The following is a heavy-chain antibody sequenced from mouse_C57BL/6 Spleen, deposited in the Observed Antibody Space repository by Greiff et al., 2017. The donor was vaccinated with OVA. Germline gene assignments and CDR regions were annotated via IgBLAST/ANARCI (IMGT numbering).Heavy chain of an antibody. CDR3: TRSGEGFDY. CDR2: IRLKSDNYAT. J-gene: IGHJ2*01. CDR1: GFTFSNYW. V-gene: IGHV6-3*01. Sequence: EVKVEESGGGLVQPGGSMKLSCVASGFTFSNYWMNWVRQSPEKGLEWVAQIRLKSDNYATHYAESVKGKFTISRDDSKSSVYLQMNNLRGEDTGIYYCTRSGEGFDYWGQGTTLTVSS. D-gene: IGHD4-1*01.